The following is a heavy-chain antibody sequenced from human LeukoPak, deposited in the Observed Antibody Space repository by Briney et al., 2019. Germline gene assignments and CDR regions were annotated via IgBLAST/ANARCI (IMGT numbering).Heavy chain of an antibody. CDR3: ARGPYELRFLEWSPPTDY. Sequence: PGGSLRLSCAASGFPVSSNYMRWVRQAPGKGLEWVSVIYSGADTYYAESVKGRFTISRDNSKNTLYLQMNSLRAEDTAVYSCARGPYELRFLEWSPPTDYWGQGTLVTVSS. CDR1: GFPVSSNY. CDR2: IYSGADT. D-gene: IGHD3-3*01. V-gene: IGHV3-66*02. J-gene: IGHJ4*02.